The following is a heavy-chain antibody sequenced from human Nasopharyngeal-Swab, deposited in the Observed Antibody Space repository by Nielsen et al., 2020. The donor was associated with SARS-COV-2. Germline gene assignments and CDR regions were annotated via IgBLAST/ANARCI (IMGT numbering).Heavy chain of an antibody. Sequence: AAVKVSCKASGYTFTSYGISWVRQAPGQGLEGMGWISAYNGNTNYAQKLQGRVTMTTDTSTSTAYMELRSLRSDDTAVYYCARDLVDGDYAHYYYYGMDVWGQGKTVTVCS. J-gene: IGHJ6*01. CDR3: ARDLVDGDYAHYYYYGMDV. V-gene: IGHV1-18*01. CDR1: GYTFTSYG. CDR2: ISAYNGNT. D-gene: IGHD4-17*01.